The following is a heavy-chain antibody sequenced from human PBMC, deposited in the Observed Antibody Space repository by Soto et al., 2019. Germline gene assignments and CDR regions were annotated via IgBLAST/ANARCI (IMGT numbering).Heavy chain of an antibody. V-gene: IGHV1-46*01. Sequence: ASVKVSCKASGYTFISYYMHWVRQAPGQGLEWMGIINPSADSTNYAQKFQGRVTMTRDTSTSTVYMELRSLGSEDTDVYYCARPGLYSSSSRGMDVWGQGTTVTVSS. J-gene: IGHJ6*02. D-gene: IGHD6-6*01. CDR1: GYTFISYY. CDR3: ARPGLYSSSSRGMDV. CDR2: INPSADST.